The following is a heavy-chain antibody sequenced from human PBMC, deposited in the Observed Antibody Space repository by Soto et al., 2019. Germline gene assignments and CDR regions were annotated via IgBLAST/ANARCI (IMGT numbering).Heavy chain of an antibody. Sequence: ASVKVSCKASGYTFTSYDINWVRQATGQGLEWMGWMNPNSGNTGYAQKFQGRVTMTRNTSISTAYMELSSLRSKDTAVYYWARCGYSSSPDAFDIRGQGXMVSV. D-gene: IGHD6-13*01. J-gene: IGHJ3*02. CDR2: MNPNSGNT. V-gene: IGHV1-8*01. CDR1: GYTFTSYD. CDR3: ARCGYSSSPDAFDI.